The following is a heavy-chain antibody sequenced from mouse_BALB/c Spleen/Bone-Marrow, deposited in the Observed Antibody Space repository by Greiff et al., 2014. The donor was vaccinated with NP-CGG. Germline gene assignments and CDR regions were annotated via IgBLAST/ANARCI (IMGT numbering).Heavy chain of an antibody. CDR1: SYTFTNYW. D-gene: IGHD1-1*01. CDR2: INPSTGYT. CDR3: ARIYYYGRDY. Sequence: VQLQQSGAELAKPGASVKMSCKASSYTFTNYWMHWVKQRPGQGLEWIGYINPSTGYTEYNQKFKDKATLTADKSSSTAYMQLSSLTSEDSAVYYCARIYYYGRDYWGQGTTLTVSS. J-gene: IGHJ2*01. V-gene: IGHV1-7*01.